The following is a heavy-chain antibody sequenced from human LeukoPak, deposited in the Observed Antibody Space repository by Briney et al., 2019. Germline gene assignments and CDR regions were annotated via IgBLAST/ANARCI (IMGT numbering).Heavy chain of an antibody. D-gene: IGHD6-19*01. Sequence: AGGSLRLSCAASGFTVSSNYMSWVRQAPGKGLEWASVIYSGGSTYYADSVKGRFTISRGNSKNTLYLQMNSLRAEGTAVYYCARAAEQWLSTFDYWGQGTLVTVSS. J-gene: IGHJ4*02. CDR2: IYSGGST. CDR3: ARAAEQWLSTFDY. V-gene: IGHV3-53*01. CDR1: GFTVSSNY.